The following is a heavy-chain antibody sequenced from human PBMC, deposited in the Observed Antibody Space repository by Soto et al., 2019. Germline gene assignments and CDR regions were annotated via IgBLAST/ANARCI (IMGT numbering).Heavy chain of an antibody. V-gene: IGHV1-69*02. J-gene: IGHJ4*02. CDR2: VNPIVSMS. D-gene: IGHD3-10*01. CDR3: ASSYGSGYRAFDY. CDR1: GDTFNFYS. Sequence: QVQLVQSGAEVKRPGSSVKVSCKASGDTFNFYSINWVRQAPGVGLEWMGRVNPIVSMSNYAQKFQGRVTMTVDKYTRTAYMELSSLRSEATAIYYCASSYGSGYRAFDYWGQGALVTVSS.